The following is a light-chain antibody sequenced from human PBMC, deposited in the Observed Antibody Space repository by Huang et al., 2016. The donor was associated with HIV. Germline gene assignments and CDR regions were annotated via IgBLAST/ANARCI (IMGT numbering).Light chain of an antibody. CDR1: QGINNS. CDR2: VAA. V-gene: IGKV1-NL1*01. J-gene: IGKJ1*01. CDR3: QQSFSVPRT. Sequence: DIQMTQSPSSLSAFVGDRVTITCRASQGINNSLAWYQQKPGRAPKLLVDVAARLESGVPSRFSGGGSGSRFTLNITNLQPEDFATYYCQQSFSVPRTFG.